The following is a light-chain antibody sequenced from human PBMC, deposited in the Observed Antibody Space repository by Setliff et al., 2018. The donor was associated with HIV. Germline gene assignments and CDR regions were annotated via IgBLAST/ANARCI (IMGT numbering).Light chain of an antibody. V-gene: IGLV3-1*01. CDR3: QVWYVNTVV. CDR1: KLGERY. CDR2: QDD. J-gene: IGLJ2*01. Sequence: SYELTQPRSVSMSPGRTASITCSGDKLGERYACWYQQKTGQSPVLVMYQDDKRPSGIPERFSGSNSGNTATLTITGTQPMDEADYYCQVWYVNTVVFGGGTKVTVL.